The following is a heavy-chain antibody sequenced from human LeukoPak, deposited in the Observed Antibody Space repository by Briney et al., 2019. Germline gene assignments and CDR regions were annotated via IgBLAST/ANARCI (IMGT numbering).Heavy chain of an antibody. V-gene: IGHV3-74*01. D-gene: IGHD7-27*01. CDR3: ARESITGDRDFDY. CDR1: GFTFGSYW. J-gene: IGHJ4*02. Sequence: GGSLRLSCAASGFTFGSYWMHWVRQAPGKGLVWVSRINSDGSSTSYADSVKGRFTISRDNAKNSLYLLMNSLRADDTAVYYCARESITGDRDFDYWGQGTLITVSS. CDR2: INSDGSST.